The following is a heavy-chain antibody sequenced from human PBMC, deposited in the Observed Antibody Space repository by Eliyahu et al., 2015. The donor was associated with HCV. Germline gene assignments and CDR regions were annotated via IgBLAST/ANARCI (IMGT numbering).Heavy chain of an antibody. CDR1: GGSISSYY. D-gene: IGHD6-13*01. Sequence: QVQLQESGPGLVKPSETLSLTCTASGGSISSYYWSWIRQPPGKGLEWIGYIYYSGSTNYNPSLKSRVTISVDTSKNQFSLKLSSVTAADTAVYYCARYSSTGGMDVWGQGTTVTVSS. J-gene: IGHJ6*02. CDR2: IYYSGST. CDR3: ARYSSTGGMDV. V-gene: IGHV4-59*08.